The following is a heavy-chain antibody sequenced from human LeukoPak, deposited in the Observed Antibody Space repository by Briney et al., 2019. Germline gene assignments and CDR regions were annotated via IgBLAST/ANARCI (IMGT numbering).Heavy chain of an antibody. CDR3: TTIGSGEGFDY. J-gene: IGHJ4*02. V-gene: IGHV3-7*01. CDR1: GFMFSRYL. Sequence: GGSLRLSCGASGFMFSRYLMSWVRQAPGKGLEWVANINQDGSESYYVDSVKGRFTISRDNAKNSLYLQMSSLRVEDTALYYCTTIGSGEGFDYWGQGALVIVSS. CDR2: INQDGSES. D-gene: IGHD3-3*01.